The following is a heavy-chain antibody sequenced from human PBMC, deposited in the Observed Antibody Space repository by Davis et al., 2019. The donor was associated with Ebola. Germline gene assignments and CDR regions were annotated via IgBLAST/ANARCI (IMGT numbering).Heavy chain of an antibody. CDR2: ISDDGTSK. CDR1: GFTFSDYA. D-gene: IGHD6-19*01. J-gene: IGHJ4*02. V-gene: IGHV3-30-3*01. Sequence: GESLKISCAASGFTFSDYAIYWVRQAPGKGLEWVAIISDDGTSKNYADSVKGRFTVSRDNSRNTVSLLMSSLRPEDTAVYYCAREQWLVHYLDYWGQGTLVSVSS. CDR3: AREQWLVHYLDY.